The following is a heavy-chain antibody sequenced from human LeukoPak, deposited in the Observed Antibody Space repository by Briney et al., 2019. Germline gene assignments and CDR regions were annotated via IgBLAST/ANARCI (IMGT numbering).Heavy chain of an antibody. CDR2: ISSSSSTI. CDR1: GFTFSSYS. Sequence: GGSLRLSCAASGFTFSSYSMNWVRQAPGKGLEWVSYISSSSSTIYYADSVKGRFTISRDNAKNSLYLRMNSLRAEDTAVYYCARDAPYSSGWYGERDYWGQGTLVTVSS. J-gene: IGHJ4*02. V-gene: IGHV3-48*01. CDR3: ARDAPYSSGWYGERDY. D-gene: IGHD6-19*01.